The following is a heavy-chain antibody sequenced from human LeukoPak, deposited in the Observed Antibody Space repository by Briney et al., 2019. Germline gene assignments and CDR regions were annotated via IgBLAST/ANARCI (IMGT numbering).Heavy chain of an antibody. CDR2: ISAYNGNT. J-gene: IGHJ5*02. Sequence: ASVKVSCKASGYTFTSYDINWVRQAPGQGLEWMGWISAYNGNTNYAQKLQGRVTMTTDTSTSTAYMELRSLRSDDTAVYYCARGGLLWFGELLSWFDPWGQGTLVTVSS. V-gene: IGHV1-18*01. CDR1: GYTFTSYD. CDR3: ARGGLLWFGELLSWFDP. D-gene: IGHD3-10*01.